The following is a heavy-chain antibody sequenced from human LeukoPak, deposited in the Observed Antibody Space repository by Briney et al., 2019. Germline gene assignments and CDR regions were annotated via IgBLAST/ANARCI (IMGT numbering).Heavy chain of an antibody. CDR2: IYHSGST. D-gene: IGHD5-18*01. J-gene: IGHJ2*01. CDR3: AGYSYGERYFDL. V-gene: IGHV4-4*02. Sequence: SGTLSLTCAVSGGSISSSNWWSWVRQPPGKGLEWIGSIYHSGSTYYNPSLKSRVTISVDTSKNQFSLKLSSVTAADTAVYYCAGYSYGERYFDLWGRGTLVTVSS. CDR1: GGSISSSNW.